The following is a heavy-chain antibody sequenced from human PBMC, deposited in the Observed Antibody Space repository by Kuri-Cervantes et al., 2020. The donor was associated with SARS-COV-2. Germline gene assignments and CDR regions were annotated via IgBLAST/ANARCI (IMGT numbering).Heavy chain of an antibody. CDR2: ISGSGGST. CDR3: ATRVGDRLITIFGVGPLGAFDI. J-gene: IGHJ3*02. D-gene: IGHD3-3*01. V-gene: IGHV3-23*01. CDR1: GFTFSSYA. Sequence: GESLKISCAASGFTFSSYAMSWVRQAPGKGLEWVSAISGSGGSTYYADSVKGRFTISRDNSKNTLYLQMNSLRAEDTAVYYCATRVGDRLITIFGVGPLGAFDIWGQGTMVTVSS.